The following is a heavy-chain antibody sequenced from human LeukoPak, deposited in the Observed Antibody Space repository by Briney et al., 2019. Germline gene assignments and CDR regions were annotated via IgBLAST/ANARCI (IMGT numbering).Heavy chain of an antibody. CDR3: ARDFGVQYSSSFWFDP. CDR2: ISYDGSNK. V-gene: IGHV3-30*04. J-gene: IGHJ5*02. Sequence: PGGSLRLSCAASGFTFSSYAMHWVRQAPGKGLEWVAVISYDGSNKYYADSVKRRFTISRDNSKNTLYLQMNSLRAEDTAVYYCARDFGVQYSSSFWFDPWGQGTLVTVSS. CDR1: GFTFSSYA. D-gene: IGHD6-13*01.